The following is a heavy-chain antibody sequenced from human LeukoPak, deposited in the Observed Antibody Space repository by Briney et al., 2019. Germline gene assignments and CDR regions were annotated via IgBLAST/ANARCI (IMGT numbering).Heavy chain of an antibody. V-gene: IGHV1-69*04. D-gene: IGHD5-12*01. CDR2: IIPILGIA. CDR3: ALRDGYRYYFDY. CDR1: GGTFSSYA. Sequence: ASVKVSCKASGGTFSSYAISWVRQAPGQGLEWMGRIIPILGIANYAQKFQGRVTITANKSTSTSYIELSSLRSEDTAVYYCALRDGYRYYFDYWGQGTLVTVSS. J-gene: IGHJ4*02.